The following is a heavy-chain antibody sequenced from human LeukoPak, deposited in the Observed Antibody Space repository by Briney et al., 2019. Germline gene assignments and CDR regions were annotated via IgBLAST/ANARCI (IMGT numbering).Heavy chain of an antibody. CDR2: IYPGDSDT. V-gene: IGHV5-51*03. Sequence: PGESLKISCKGSGYSFTSYWIGWVRQMPGKGLEWMGIIYPGDSDTRYSPSFQGQVTISADKSISTAYLQWSSLKASDTAMYYCARWNYRGSYYHRLEWFDPWGQGTLVTVSS. J-gene: IGHJ5*02. CDR3: ARWNYRGSYYHRLEWFDP. CDR1: GYSFTSYW. D-gene: IGHD1-26*01.